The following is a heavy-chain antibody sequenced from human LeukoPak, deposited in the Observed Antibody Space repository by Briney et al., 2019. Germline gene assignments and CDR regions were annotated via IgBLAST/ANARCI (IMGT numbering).Heavy chain of an antibody. V-gene: IGHV4-61*02. J-gene: IGHJ5*02. CDR1: GDSITSGTYF. CDR2: IYTSGST. CDR3: ARLKGEFDP. Sequence: SETLSLTCTVSGDSITSGTYFWSWIRQPAGKGLEWIGRIYTSGSTNYNPSLKSRVTISADTSKNQFSLKLNSVTAADTAVYYCARLKGEFDPWGQGTLVTVSS.